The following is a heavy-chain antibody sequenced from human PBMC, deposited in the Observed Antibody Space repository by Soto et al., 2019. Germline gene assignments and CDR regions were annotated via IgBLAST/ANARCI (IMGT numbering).Heavy chain of an antibody. CDR3: ARDQSITMIVVVPAAFDI. J-gene: IGHJ3*02. V-gene: IGHV3-33*01. D-gene: IGHD3-22*01. Sequence: GGSLRLSCAASGFTFSSYGMHWVRQAPGKGLAWVAVIWYDGSNKYYADSVKGRFTISRDNSKNTLYLQMNSLRAEDTAVYYCARDQSITMIVVVPAAFDIWGQGTMVTVAS. CDR1: GFTFSSYG. CDR2: IWYDGSNK.